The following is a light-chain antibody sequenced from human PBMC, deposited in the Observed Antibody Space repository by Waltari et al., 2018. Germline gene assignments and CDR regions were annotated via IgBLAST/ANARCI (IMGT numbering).Light chain of an antibody. CDR3: ATWDNSLNGVV. V-gene: IGLV1-44*01. CDR2: SNS. CDR1: SPNLGSST. Sequence: QSVLTQPPSASGTPGQGVTLSCPGISPNLGSSTLNWYQQPPGTAPKLLIYSNSYRPSGVPDRFSGSKSGTSASLAISGLQSEDEADYYCATWDNSLNGVVFGGGTQLTVL. J-gene: IGLJ7*01.